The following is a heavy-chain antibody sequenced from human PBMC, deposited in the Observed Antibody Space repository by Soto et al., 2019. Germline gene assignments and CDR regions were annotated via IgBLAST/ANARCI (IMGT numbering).Heavy chain of an antibody. V-gene: IGHV1-8*01. CDR3: ARGPVEGKQWLETMYVY. CDR1: GYTFTSYD. D-gene: IGHD6-19*01. J-gene: IGHJ4*02. CDR2: MNPNSGNT. Sequence: GASVKVSCKASGYTFTSYDINWVRQATGQGLEWMGWMNPNSGNTGYAQKFQGRVTMTRNTSISTAYMELSSLRSEDTAVYYCARGPVEGKQWLETMYVYWGQGTLVTVSS.